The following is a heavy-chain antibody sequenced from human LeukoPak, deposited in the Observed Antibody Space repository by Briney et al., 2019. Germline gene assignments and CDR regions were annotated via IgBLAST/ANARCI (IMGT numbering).Heavy chain of an antibody. Sequence: PSETLSLTCAVYGGSFSGYYWSWIRQPPGKGLEWIGEINHSGSTNYNPSLKSRVTISVDTSKNQFSLKLSSVTAADTAGYYCARGYCSGGSCYHFDAFDIWGQGTMVTVSS. CDR1: GGSFSGYY. J-gene: IGHJ3*02. CDR2: INHSGST. V-gene: IGHV4-34*01. D-gene: IGHD2-15*01. CDR3: ARGYCSGGSCYHFDAFDI.